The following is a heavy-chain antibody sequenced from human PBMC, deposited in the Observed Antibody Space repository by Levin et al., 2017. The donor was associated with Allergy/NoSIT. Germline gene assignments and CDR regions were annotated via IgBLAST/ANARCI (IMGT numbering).Heavy chain of an antibody. D-gene: IGHD2-2*01. CDR2: LYRGAST. CDR1: GISIGTYY. V-gene: IGHV4-59*01. Sequence: SETLSLTCSVSGISIGTYYWSWIRQSPGKGLEWIGYLYRGASTIYNPSLKSRVTISVDMSKNQFSLKLTSMTAADTAVYYCARGPETDQYGMDVWGQGATVTVPS. J-gene: IGHJ6*02. CDR3: ARGPETDQYGMDV.